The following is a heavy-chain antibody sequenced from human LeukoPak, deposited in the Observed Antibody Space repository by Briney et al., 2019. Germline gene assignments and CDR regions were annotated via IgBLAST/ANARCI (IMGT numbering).Heavy chain of an antibody. CDR1: GYTLTELS. J-gene: IGHJ4*02. CDR2: FDLEDGET. V-gene: IGHV1-24*01. CDR3: ATGDTSTVIKYSSGWYYFDY. D-gene: IGHD6-19*01. Sequence: ASVTVSCTVSGYTLTELSMHWVRQAPGKGLEWMGGFDLEDGETIYAQKFQGRVAMTEDTSTDTAYMELSSLRSEDTAVYYCATGDTSTVIKYSSGWYYFDYWGQGALGTVSA.